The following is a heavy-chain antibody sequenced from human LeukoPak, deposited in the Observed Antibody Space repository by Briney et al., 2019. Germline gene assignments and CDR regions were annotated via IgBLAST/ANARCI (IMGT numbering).Heavy chain of an antibody. CDR2: IWSDGSNE. CDR3: ARDASSSSGLADY. D-gene: IGHD6-6*01. CDR1: GSTFSSYG. V-gene: IGHV3-33*01. J-gene: IGHJ4*02. Sequence: GRSLRLSCAASGSTFSSYGMNWVRQAPGKGLEWVAIIWSDGSNEYYADSVKGRFTISRDNSKNMFYLQMNSLRAEDTAVYYCARDASSSSGLADYWGQGTLVTVSS.